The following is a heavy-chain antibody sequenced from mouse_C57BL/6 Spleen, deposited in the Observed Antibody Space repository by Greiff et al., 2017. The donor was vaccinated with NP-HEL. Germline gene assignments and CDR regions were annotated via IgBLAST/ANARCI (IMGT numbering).Heavy chain of an antibody. Sequence: QVQLQQPGAELVKPGASVKLSCKASGYTFTSYWMHWVKQRPGRGLEWIGRIDPNSGGTKYNEKFKSKATLTVDKPSSTAYMQLSSLTSEDSAVYYCAKPNSPPYYYGSSPYAMDYWGQGTSVTVSS. V-gene: IGHV1-72*01. J-gene: IGHJ4*01. CDR3: AKPNSPPYYYGSSPYAMDY. D-gene: IGHD1-1*01. CDR1: GYTFTSYW. CDR2: IDPNSGGT.